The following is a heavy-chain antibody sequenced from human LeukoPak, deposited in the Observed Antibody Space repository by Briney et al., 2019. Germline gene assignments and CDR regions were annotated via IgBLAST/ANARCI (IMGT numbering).Heavy chain of an antibody. Sequence: SQTLSLTLAISVGSVSSNIAAWNWITQSPPRALECLGNTYYRSKLYNDYAVSVKSRITINPDTSKNQFSLQLNSVTPEDMAVYYCALMVQGVVRYWGQGTLVTVSS. CDR1: VGSVSSNIAA. CDR2: TYYRSKLYN. V-gene: IGHV6-1*01. D-gene: IGHD3-10*01. CDR3: ALMVQGVVRY. J-gene: IGHJ4*02.